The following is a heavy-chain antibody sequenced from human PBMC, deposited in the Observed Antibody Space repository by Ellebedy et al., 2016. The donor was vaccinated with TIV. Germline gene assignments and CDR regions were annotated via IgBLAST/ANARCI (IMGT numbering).Heavy chain of an antibody. CDR3: APGGTNKVKKGFAY. D-gene: IGHD3-16*01. Sequence: GESLKISCAASGFTFSQHSMYWVRQAPGKGLEWVANISNDGRSKKHSDSVRGRFTISRDNSKSTLYLQMDSLRADDTAVYYCAPGGTNKVKKGFAYWGQGTLVTVSS. CDR1: GFTFSQHS. CDR2: ISNDGRSK. V-gene: IGHV3-30*03. J-gene: IGHJ4*02.